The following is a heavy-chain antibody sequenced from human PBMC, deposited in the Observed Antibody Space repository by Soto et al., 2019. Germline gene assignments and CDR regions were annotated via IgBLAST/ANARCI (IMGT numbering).Heavy chain of an antibody. CDR1: GYTFSNYA. CDR2: INAGNGNT. V-gene: IGHV1-3*01. J-gene: IGHJ2*01. CDR3: ARDGLYCGGDCYHFWYFDL. D-gene: IGHD2-21*02. Sequence: ASVKVSCKASGYTFSNYAIHWVRQAPGQRLEWMGWINAGNGNTKSSQRFQGRVTITRDTSASTAYMELSSLRSEDTAVYYCARDGLYCGGDCYHFWYFDLWGRGTLVTVSS.